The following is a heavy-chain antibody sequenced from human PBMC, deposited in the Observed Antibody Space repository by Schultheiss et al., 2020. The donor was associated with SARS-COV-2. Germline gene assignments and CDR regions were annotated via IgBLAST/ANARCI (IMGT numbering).Heavy chain of an antibody. Sequence: ASVKVSCKASGYAFTSYGISWVRQAPGQGLEWMGGIIPIFGTANYAQKFQGRVTLTTDKSTSTAYMEVMTLTSDDTAVYYCARMEATSYYYYYGMDVWGQGTTVTVSS. D-gene: IGHD5-12*01. CDR2: IIPIFGTA. CDR3: ARMEATSYYYYYGMDV. V-gene: IGHV1-18*01. CDR1: GYAFTSYG. J-gene: IGHJ6*02.